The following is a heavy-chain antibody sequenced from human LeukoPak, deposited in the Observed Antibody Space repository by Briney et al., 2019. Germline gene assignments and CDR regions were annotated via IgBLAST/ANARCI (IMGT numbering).Heavy chain of an antibody. CDR3: ARDRTAAGLRLAYFDY. V-gene: IGHV3-30-3*01. CDR2: ISYDGSNK. Sequence: GGSLRLSCAASGFTFSSYAMHWVRQAPGKGLEWVAVISYDGSNKYYADSVKGRFTISRDNSKNTLYLQMNSLRAEDTAVYYCARDRTAAGLRLAYFDYWGQGTLVTVSS. CDR1: GFTFSSYA. D-gene: IGHD6-13*01. J-gene: IGHJ4*02.